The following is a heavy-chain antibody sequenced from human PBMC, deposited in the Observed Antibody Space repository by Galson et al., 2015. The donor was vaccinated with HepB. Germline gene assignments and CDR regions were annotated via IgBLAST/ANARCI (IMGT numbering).Heavy chain of an antibody. CDR1: GFTVSTYW. J-gene: IGHJ4*02. Sequence: SPRLSCAASGFTVSTYWMHWVRQAPGKGLVWVSRINSDGSSTSYADSVKGRFTISRDNAKNTLHLQMNSLRAEDTAVYYCASPGGAGWSGFYDLFDYWGQGTLVTVSS. D-gene: IGHD3-3*01. V-gene: IGHV3-74*01. CDR3: ASPGGAGWSGFYDLFDY. CDR2: INSDGSST.